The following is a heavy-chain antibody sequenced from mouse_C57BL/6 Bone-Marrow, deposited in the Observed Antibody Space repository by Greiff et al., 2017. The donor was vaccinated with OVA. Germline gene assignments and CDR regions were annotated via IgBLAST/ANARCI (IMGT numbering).Heavy chain of an antibody. D-gene: IGHD2-3*01. CDR2: IDPNSGGT. CDR1: GYTFTSYW. CDR3: AIAWYYDGYYEGAMDY. Sequence: QVQLKQPGAELVKPGASVKLSCKASGYTFTSYWMHWVKQRPGRGLEWIGRIDPNSGGTKYNEKFKSKATLTVDKPSSTAYMQLSSLTSEDSAVYYCAIAWYYDGYYEGAMDYWGQGTSVTVAS. J-gene: IGHJ4*01. V-gene: IGHV1-72*01.